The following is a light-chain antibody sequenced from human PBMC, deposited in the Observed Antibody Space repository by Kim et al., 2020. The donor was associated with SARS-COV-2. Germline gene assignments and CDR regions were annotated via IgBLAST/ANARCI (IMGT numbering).Light chain of an antibody. CDR2: TTN. J-gene: IGLJ3*02. V-gene: IGLV10-54*04. CDR1: KNNVGNFG. Sequence: SPTATLTCTGAKNNVGNFGAAWLQQHQGHPPTLLSYTTNNRPSAISERFSASRSGNTASLTISGLQPDDEADYYCASWDSSLNAWVFGGGTQLTVL. CDR3: ASWDSSLNAWV.